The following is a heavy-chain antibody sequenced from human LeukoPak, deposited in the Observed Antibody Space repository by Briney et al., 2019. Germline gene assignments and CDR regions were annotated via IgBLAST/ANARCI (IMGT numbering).Heavy chain of an antibody. V-gene: IGHV3-66*01. Sequence: GGSLRLSCTASGLSVSGNYWHWVRQAPGKALEWVSIIYSDGKTLYTKSVKGRFTFSRDKSKNTFYLQMNSLRDADMAVYSCTYGDYTLTYWGQGTLVTVSS. CDR3: TYGDYTLTY. CDR1: GLSVSGNY. D-gene: IGHD4-17*01. J-gene: IGHJ4*02. CDR2: IYSDGKT.